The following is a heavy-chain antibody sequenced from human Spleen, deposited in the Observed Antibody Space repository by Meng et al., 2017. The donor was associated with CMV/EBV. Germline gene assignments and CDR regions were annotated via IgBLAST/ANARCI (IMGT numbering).Heavy chain of an antibody. V-gene: IGHV4-34*01. D-gene: IGHD6-13*01. Sequence: LSLTCAVYGGSFSASHWDWIRQTPGKWLDWIGEINHSGRTNYNPSLKSRVTMSIDTSKNQFSLKLTSVTAADTAVYYCSRSAAADESWGQGTLVTVSS. CDR3: SRSAAADES. CDR2: INHSGRT. J-gene: IGHJ5*02. CDR1: GGSFSASH.